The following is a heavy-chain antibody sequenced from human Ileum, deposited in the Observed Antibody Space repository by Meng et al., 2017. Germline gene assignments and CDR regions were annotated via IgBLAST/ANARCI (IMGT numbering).Heavy chain of an antibody. V-gene: IGHV4-39*07. CDR1: GDSISTTNYY. D-gene: IGHD1-1*01. Sequence: HMQESGPGLVKPSETLSRTCTVSGDSISTTNYYWGWIRQTPGRGLEWIGTLYSSGSAFYNPALKGRVTTSIDTSRNQFSLKLNSVSAADTAVYYCARKMSGTMLDFWGPGTLVTVSS. CDR3: ARKMSGTMLDF. CDR2: LYSSGSA. J-gene: IGHJ4*02.